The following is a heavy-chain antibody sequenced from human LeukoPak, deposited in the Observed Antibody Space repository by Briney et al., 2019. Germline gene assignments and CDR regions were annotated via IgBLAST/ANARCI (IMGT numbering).Heavy chain of an antibody. D-gene: IGHD2-8*01. V-gene: IGHV1-18*01. CDR1: GYTFTSYG. CDR3: ARDRMLNGCDY. CDR2: ISAYNGNT. Sequence: ASVKVSCKASGYTFTSYGISWVRQAPGQGLEWMGWISAYNGNTNYAQKLQGRVTMTTDTSTSTAHMELRSLRSDDTAVYYCARDRMLNGCDYWGQGTLVTVSS. J-gene: IGHJ4*02.